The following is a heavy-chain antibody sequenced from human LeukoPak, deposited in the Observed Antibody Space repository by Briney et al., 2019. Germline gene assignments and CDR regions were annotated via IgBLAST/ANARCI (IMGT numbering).Heavy chain of an antibody. Sequence: PGGSLRLSCAASGFTFSSYAMSWVRQAPGKGLEWVSAISGSGGSTYYADSVKGRFTISRDNSKNTLYLQMNSLRAEDTAVYYCAKDPIYSFSGGYTPLDYWGQGTLVTVSS. CDR1: GFTFSSYA. CDR3: AKDPIYSFSGGYTPLDY. CDR2: ISGSGGST. D-gene: IGHD1-26*01. J-gene: IGHJ4*02. V-gene: IGHV3-23*01.